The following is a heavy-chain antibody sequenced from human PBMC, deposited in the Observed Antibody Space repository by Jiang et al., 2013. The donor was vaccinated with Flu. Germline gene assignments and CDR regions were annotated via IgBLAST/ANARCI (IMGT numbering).Heavy chain of an antibody. CDR3: AIIELRPGY. V-gene: IGHV4-38-2*02. J-gene: IGHJ4*02. Sequence: LLKPSETLSLTCTVSGYSISSGYYWGWIRQPPGKGLEWIGSIYHSGSTYYNPSLKSRVTISIDTSKNQFFLKLSSVTAADTAVYYCAIIELRPGYWGQGTLVTVSS. CDR1: GYSISSGYY. D-gene: IGHD6-6*01. CDR2: IYHSGST.